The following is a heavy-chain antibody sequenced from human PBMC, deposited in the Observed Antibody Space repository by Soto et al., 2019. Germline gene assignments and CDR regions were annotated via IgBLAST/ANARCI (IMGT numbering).Heavy chain of an antibody. CDR1: GFTFRSYG. CDR2: ISYDGSNK. D-gene: IGHD5-12*01. V-gene: IGHV3-30*03. CDR3: AREGVAPYYCYGMDV. J-gene: IGHJ6*02. Sequence: GGSLILSCAASGFTFRSYGMHWVRQAPGKGLEWVAVISYDGSNKYYADSVKGRFTISRDNSKNTLYLQMNSLRSDDTAVYYCAREGVAPYYCYGMDVWGQGTPVTVS.